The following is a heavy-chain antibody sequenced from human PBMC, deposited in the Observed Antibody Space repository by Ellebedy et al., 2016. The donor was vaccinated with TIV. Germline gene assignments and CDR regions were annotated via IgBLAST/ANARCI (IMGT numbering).Heavy chain of an antibody. J-gene: IGHJ3*02. CDR2: ISWNSGSI. V-gene: IGHV3-9*01. CDR3: ARGLAGI. Sequence: SLKISCAASGFTFDDYAMHWVRQAPGKGLEWVSGISWNSGSIGYADSVKGRFTISRDNSKNTLYLQMNSLRAEDTAVYYCARGLAGIWGQGTMVTVSS. CDR1: GFTFDDYA. D-gene: IGHD6-13*01.